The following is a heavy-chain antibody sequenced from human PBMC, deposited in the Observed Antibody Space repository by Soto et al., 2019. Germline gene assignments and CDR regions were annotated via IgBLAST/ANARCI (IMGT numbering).Heavy chain of an antibody. CDR2: ISAYNGNT. J-gene: IGHJ6*02. CDR3: ARGTVATTHYYYYYGMDV. V-gene: IGHV1-18*01. D-gene: IGHD5-12*01. Sequence: ASVKVSCKASGYTFTSYGISWVRQAPGQGLEWMGWISAYNGNTNYAQKLQGRVTMTTDTSTSTAYMELRSLRSEDTAVYYCARGTVATTHYYYYYGMDVWGQGTTVTVS. CDR1: GYTFTSYG.